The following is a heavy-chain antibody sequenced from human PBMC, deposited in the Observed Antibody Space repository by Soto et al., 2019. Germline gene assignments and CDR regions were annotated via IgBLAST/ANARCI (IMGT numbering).Heavy chain of an antibody. CDR1: GGTFSSYA. D-gene: IGHD3-22*01. V-gene: IGHV1-69*13. J-gene: IGHJ3*02. CDR3: ARGRYRSGYRWVAFDI. Sequence: SVKVSCKASGGTFSSYAISWVRQAPGQGLEWMGGIIPIFGTANYAQKFQGRVTITADESTSTAYMELSSLRSEDTAVYYCARGRYRSGYRWVAFDIWGQGTIVTVSS. CDR2: IIPIFGTA.